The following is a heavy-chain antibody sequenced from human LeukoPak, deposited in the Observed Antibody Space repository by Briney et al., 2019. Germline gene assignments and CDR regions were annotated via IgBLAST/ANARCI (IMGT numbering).Heavy chain of an antibody. CDR3: ARDRYGDGFAHFDY. Sequence: ASVKVSCKASGYTFTSYAMHWVRQAPGQGLEWMGWITPSGGTNYPQKFQGRVAITRDTSISTAYMDLSRLTSDATAVYYCARDRYGDGFAHFDYWGQGALVTVSS. CDR1: GYTFTSYA. CDR2: ITPSGGT. V-gene: IGHV1-2*02. D-gene: IGHD5-24*01. J-gene: IGHJ4*02.